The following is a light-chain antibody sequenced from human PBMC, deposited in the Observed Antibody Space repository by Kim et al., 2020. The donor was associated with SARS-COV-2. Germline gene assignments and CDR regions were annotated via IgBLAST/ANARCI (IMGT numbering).Light chain of an antibody. CDR2: QDT. CDR1: KLGDKY. Sequence: SYELTQPPSVSVSPGQTASITCSGDKLGDKYAFWYQQKAGQSPVLVIYQDTKRPSGIPERFSGSNSGNTATLTISGTQTMDEADYYCQAWDRSTAVFGGG. J-gene: IGLJ2*01. V-gene: IGLV3-1*01. CDR3: QAWDRSTAV.